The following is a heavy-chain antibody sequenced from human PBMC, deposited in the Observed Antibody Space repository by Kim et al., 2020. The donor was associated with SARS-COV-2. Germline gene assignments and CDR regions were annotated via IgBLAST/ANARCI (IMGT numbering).Heavy chain of an antibody. V-gene: IGHV3-23*01. Sequence: GGSLRLSCAASGFTFTSYAMSWVRQAPGKGLEWVSGISESGARTYYADSVKGRFTISRDISKNMLFLQMNSLRAEDTAVYYCAKPRYNWNGYFDYWGQGTLVTVSS. CDR2: ISESGART. J-gene: IGHJ4*02. CDR3: AKPRYNWNGYFDY. D-gene: IGHD1-20*01. CDR1: GFTFTSYA.